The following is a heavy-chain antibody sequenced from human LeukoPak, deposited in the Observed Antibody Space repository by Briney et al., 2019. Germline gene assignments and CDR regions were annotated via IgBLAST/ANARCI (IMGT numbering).Heavy chain of an antibody. CDR3: ATLDSTKSVL. CDR1: GFRFGRDC. Sequence: GGSLRLSCVASGFRFGRDCISWVRQAPGKGLEWVACVKQDGTEKNYVVSVWGRFTVSVDNGKNSLYLQMNSLRAEDTAKYYCATLDSTKSVLWGRGTAVIVSS. D-gene: IGHD2-2*01. V-gene: IGHV3-7*01. CDR2: VKQDGTEK. J-gene: IGHJ1*01.